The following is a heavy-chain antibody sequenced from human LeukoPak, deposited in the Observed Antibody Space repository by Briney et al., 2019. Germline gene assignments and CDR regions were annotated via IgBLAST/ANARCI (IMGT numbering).Heavy chain of an antibody. D-gene: IGHD5-18*01. J-gene: IGHJ4*02. V-gene: IGHV3-30*02. CDR2: IRYDGSNK. Sequence: GGSLRLSCAASGFTFSSYGMHWVRQAPGKGLEWVAFIRYDGSNKYYADSVKGRFTISRDNSKNPLYLQMDSLRAEGTAVYYCASSRIQLWLIDYWGQGTLVTVSS. CDR1: GFTFSSYG. CDR3: ASSRIQLWLIDY.